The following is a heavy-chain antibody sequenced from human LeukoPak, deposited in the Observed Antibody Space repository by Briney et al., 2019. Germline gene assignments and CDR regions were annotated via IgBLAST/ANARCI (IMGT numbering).Heavy chain of an antibody. V-gene: IGHV1-2*04. J-gene: IGHJ3*02. CDR3: ARAPGGGSGWYADAFDI. Sequence: ASVKVSCKASGYTFTGYYMHWVRQAPGQGLEWMGWINPNSGGTNYAQKFQGWVTMTRDTSISTAYMELSRLRSDDTAVYYCARAPGGGSGWYADAFDIWGQGTMVTVSS. D-gene: IGHD6-19*01. CDR1: GYTFTGYY. CDR2: INPNSGGT.